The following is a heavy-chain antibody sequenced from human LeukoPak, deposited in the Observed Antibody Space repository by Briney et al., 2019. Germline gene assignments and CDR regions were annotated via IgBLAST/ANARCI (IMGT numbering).Heavy chain of an antibody. D-gene: IGHD2-21*02. Sequence: GESLRLSCAVSGFTFSSHWMNWVRQAPGKGLEWVASVKQDGSTKYYADSVKGRFTITRDNANNSLYLQMDSLRAEDTAVYYCAKAAYCGTDCHYYFEYWGQGTLVIVSS. CDR3: AKAAYCGTDCHYYFEY. CDR1: GFTFSSHW. CDR2: VKQDGSTK. V-gene: IGHV3-7*05. J-gene: IGHJ4*02.